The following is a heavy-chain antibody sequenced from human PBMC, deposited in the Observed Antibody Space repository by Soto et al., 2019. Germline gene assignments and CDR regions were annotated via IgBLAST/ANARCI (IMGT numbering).Heavy chain of an antibody. D-gene: IGHD3-3*01. CDR2: IIPIFGTA. J-gene: IGHJ6*02. Sequence: QVQLVQSGAEVQKPGSSVKVSCKASGGTFSSYAISWVRQAPGQGLEWMGGIIPIFGTANYAQKFQGRVTITADESTSTAYMELSSLRSEDTAVYYCARGPYYDFWSGPYYGMDVWGQGTTVTVSS. CDR1: GGTFSSYA. V-gene: IGHV1-69*01. CDR3: ARGPYYDFWSGPYYGMDV.